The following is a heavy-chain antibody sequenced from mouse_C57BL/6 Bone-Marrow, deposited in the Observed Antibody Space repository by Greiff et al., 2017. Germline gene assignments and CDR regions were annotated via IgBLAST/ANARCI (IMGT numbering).Heavy chain of an antibody. V-gene: IGHV1-81*01. J-gene: IGHJ3*01. CDR3: ARSYGNYAAY. Sequence: VQLQQSGAELARPGASVKLSCKASGYTFTSYGISWVKQRTGQGLEWIGEVYPRSGNTYYNEKFKGKATLTADKSSSTAYMELRSLTSEDSAVYFCARSYGNYAAYWGQGTLVTVSA. CDR2: VYPRSGNT. D-gene: IGHD2-1*01. CDR1: GYTFTSYG.